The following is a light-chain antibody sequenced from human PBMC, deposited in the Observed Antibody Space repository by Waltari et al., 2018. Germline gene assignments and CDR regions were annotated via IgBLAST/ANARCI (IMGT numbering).Light chain of an antibody. V-gene: IGKV4-1*01. CDR2: WAS. Sequence: DIVMTQSPDSLAVSLGERATINCKSSQSVLYSSNNKNYLAWYQQKPGQPPKLLIYWASTLESGVPDRFSGSGSGTDFTLTIRSLQAEDVAVYYCQQYYSTPRTFGQGTKVEIK. CDR3: QQYYSTPRT. J-gene: IGKJ1*01. CDR1: QSVLYSSNNKNY.